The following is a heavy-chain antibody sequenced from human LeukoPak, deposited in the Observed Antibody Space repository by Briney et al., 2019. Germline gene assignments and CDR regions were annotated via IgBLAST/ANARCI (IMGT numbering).Heavy chain of an antibody. J-gene: IGHJ6*02. CDR1: GFTFSSYG. V-gene: IGHV3-33*01. CDR2: IWYDRSNK. CDR3: AREYPMVRGVIMSYGMDV. Sequence: GGSLRLSCAASGFTFSSYGMHWVRQAPGKGLEWVAVIWYDRSNKYCADSVKGRFTISRDNSKNTLYLQMNSLRAEDTAVYYCAREYPMVRGVIMSYGMDVWGQGTTVTVSS. D-gene: IGHD3-10*01.